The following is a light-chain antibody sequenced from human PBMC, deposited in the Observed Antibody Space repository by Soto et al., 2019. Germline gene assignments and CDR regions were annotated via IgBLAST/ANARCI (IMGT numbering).Light chain of an antibody. J-gene: IGKJ2*01. CDR2: GAS. V-gene: IGKV3-20*01. CDR3: QQYDTSPYT. CDR1: QRISTNY. Sequence: EIVLTQSPGTLSLSPGERASLSCRASQRISTNYLAWYQHRPGQPPRLLIYGASNRATGIPDRFSGSGSGTDFTLTVSRLEPEDFAVYYCQQYDTSPYTFGQGTNLEI.